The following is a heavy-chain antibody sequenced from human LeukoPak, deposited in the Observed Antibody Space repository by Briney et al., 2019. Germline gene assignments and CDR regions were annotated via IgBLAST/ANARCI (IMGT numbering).Heavy chain of an antibody. D-gene: IGHD3-16*01. CDR2: MNPNSGNT. CDR1: GYTFTSYD. V-gene: IGHV1-8*02. J-gene: IGHJ4*02. Sequence: ASVKVSCKASGYTFTSYDINWVRQATGQGLEWMGWMNPNSGNTGYAQKFQGRVTMTRNTSISTAYMELSSLRSEDTAVYYCASSLITIYGPGDYWGQGTLVTVSS. CDR3: ASSLITIYGPGDY.